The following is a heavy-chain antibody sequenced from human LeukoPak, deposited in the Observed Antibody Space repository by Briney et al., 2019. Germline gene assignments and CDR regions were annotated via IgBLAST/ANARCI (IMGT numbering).Heavy chain of an antibody. CDR2: INHSGST. V-gene: IGHV4-34*01. CDR1: GGSLSGYY. D-gene: IGHD4-11*01. CDR3: ASYSNYDTRGYYYYMDV. Sequence: SETLSLTCAVYGGSLSGYYWTWIRQSPGKGLEWIGQINHSGSTNYNPSLKSRVTISVDMSSNQFSLKLSSVTAADTAVYYCASYSNYDTRGYYYYMDVWGKGTTVTVSS. J-gene: IGHJ6*03.